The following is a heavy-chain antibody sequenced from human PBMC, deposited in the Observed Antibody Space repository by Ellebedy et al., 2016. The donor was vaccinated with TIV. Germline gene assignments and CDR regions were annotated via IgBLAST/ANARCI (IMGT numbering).Heavy chain of an antibody. Sequence: ASVKVSCKASGYIFTGYYMHWVRQAPGQGLEWMAWINPNSGGTKYAQQFQGRVTPTRDTSINTAYMELSSLRSDDTAVYYCTRGFSIAVAGNWFDPWGQGTLVTVSS. V-gene: IGHV1-2*02. J-gene: IGHJ5*02. CDR1: GYIFTGYY. D-gene: IGHD6-19*01. CDR3: TRGFSIAVAGNWFDP. CDR2: INPNSGGT.